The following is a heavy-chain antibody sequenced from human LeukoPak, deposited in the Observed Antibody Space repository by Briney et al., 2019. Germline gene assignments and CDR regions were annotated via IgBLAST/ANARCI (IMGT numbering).Heavy chain of an antibody. CDR3: ARAGRYYDFWSGYYHKNFDY. V-gene: IGHV3-20*04. D-gene: IGHD3-3*01. J-gene: IGHJ4*02. CDR1: GFTFDDYG. Sequence: PGGSLRLSCAASGFTFDDYGMSWVRQAPGKGLERVSGINWNGGSTGYADSVKGRFTISRDNAKNSLYLQMNSLRAEDTALYYCARAGRYYDFWSGYYHKNFDYWGQGTLVTVSS. CDR2: INWNGGST.